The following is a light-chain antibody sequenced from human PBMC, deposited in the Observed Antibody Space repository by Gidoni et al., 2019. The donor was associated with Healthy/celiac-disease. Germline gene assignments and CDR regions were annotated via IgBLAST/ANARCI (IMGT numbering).Light chain of an antibody. Sequence: IVMTQSPATLSVSPGERATLSCRASQSVGSNLAWYQHKPGQAPRLLISGASTRATGVPARFSGSGSGTEFTLTINGLQSEDFAVYYCQQYSGGPPLTFGQGTKVELK. CDR2: GAS. V-gene: IGKV3-15*01. CDR3: QQYSGGPPLT. CDR1: QSVGSN. J-gene: IGKJ1*01.